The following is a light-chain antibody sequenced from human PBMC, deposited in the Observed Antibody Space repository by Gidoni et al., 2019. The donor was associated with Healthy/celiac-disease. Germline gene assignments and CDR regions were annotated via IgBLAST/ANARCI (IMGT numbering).Light chain of an antibody. CDR2: GNS. J-gene: IGLJ2*01. CDR1: SSTIGAGYD. Sequence: QSVLTQPPSVSGAPGQRVTISCTGSSSTIGAGYDVHGYQQLPGTAPKLLIYGNSNRPSGVPDRFSGSKSGTSASLAITGLQAEDEADYYCQSYDSSLSGYVVFGGGTKLTVL. V-gene: IGLV1-40*01. CDR3: QSYDSSLSGYVV.